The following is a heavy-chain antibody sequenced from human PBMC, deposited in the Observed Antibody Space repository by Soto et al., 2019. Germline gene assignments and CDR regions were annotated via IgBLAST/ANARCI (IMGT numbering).Heavy chain of an antibody. V-gene: IGHV3-33*01. J-gene: IGHJ4*02. CDR2: IWYDGSNK. Sequence: PGGSLRLSCAASGFTFSSYGMHWVRQAPGKGLEWVAVIWYDGSNKYYADSVKGRFTISRDNSKNTLYLQMNSLRVEDTAMYYCVREPWGFSGTWYDYWGQGTLVTVSS. CDR1: GFTFSSYG. D-gene: IGHD6-13*01. CDR3: VREPWGFSGTWYDY.